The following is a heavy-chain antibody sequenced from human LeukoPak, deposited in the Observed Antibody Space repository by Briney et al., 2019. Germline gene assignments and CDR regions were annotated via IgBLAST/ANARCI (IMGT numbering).Heavy chain of an antibody. CDR2: INHSGST. Sequence: PSETLSPTCAVYGGPFSGYYWSWIRQPPGKGLEWIGEINHSGSTNYNPSLKSRVTISVDTSKNQFSLKLSSVTAADTAVYYCARGGGGNSRYYYYYYYMDVWGKGTTVTVSS. CDR1: GGPFSGYY. J-gene: IGHJ6*03. CDR3: ARGGGGNSRYYYYYYYMDV. V-gene: IGHV4-34*01. D-gene: IGHD4-23*01.